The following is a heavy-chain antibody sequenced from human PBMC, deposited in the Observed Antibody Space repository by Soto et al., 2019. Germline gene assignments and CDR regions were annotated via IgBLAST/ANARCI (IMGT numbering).Heavy chain of an antibody. D-gene: IGHD3-16*02. CDR1: GGTFSSYA. CDR3: ARGSDYVWGSYRHPSFDY. J-gene: IGHJ4*02. Sequence: QVQLVQPGAEMKKPGSSVKVSCKASGGTFSSYAISWVRQAPGQGLEWMGGIIPIFGTANYAQKFQGRVTITADESTSTAYMELSSLRSEDTAVYYCARGSDYVWGSYRHPSFDYWGQGTLVTVSS. V-gene: IGHV1-69*01. CDR2: IIPIFGTA.